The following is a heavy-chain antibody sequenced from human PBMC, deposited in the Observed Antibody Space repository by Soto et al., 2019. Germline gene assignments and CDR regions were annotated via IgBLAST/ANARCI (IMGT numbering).Heavy chain of an antibody. CDR3: AKAMEGPRGRGNYYYYYGMDV. Sequence: WGSLRLSCAASGFTFSSYAMSWVRQAPGKGLEWVSAISSSGGSTYYADSVKGRFTISRDNSKNTLYLQMNSLRAEDTAVYYCAKAMEGPRGRGNYYYYYGMDVWGQGTTVTVSS. D-gene: IGHD1-1*01. CDR2: ISSSGGST. CDR1: GFTFSSYA. V-gene: IGHV3-23*01. J-gene: IGHJ6*02.